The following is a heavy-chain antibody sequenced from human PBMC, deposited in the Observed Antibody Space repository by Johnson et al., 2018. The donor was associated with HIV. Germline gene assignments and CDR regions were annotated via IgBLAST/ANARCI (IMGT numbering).Heavy chain of an antibody. Sequence: QVQLVESGGGVVQPGRSLRLSCAASGFTFSDYYMSWIRQAPGKGLEWVAVISYDGSNKYYADSVKGRFTISRDNSKNTLYVQMDSLRAEDTAVYYCARGTYYYDSSTASDAFDIWGQGTMVTVSS. D-gene: IGHD3-22*01. V-gene: IGHV3-30*03. CDR2: ISYDGSNK. CDR3: ARGTYYYDSSTASDAFDI. J-gene: IGHJ3*02. CDR1: GFTFSDYY.